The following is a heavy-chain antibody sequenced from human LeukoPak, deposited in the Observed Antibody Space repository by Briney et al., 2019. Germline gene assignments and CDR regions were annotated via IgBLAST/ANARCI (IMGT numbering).Heavy chain of an antibody. CDR3: ARGSVDIVATSFAY. CDR1: GFTFSSYE. J-gene: IGHJ4*02. CDR2: ISSSGTAI. V-gene: IGHV3-48*03. D-gene: IGHD5-12*01. Sequence: PGGSLRLSCAASGFTFSSYEMNWVRQAPGKGLEWVSYISSSGTAIYYADSVKGRFTISRDNAKNSLYLLMNCLRAEDTAVYYCARGSVDIVATSFAYWGQGTLVTVSS.